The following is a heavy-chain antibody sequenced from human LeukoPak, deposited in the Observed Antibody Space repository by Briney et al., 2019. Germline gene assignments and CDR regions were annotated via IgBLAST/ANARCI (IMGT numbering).Heavy chain of an antibody. V-gene: IGHV3-21*01. Sequence: GGSLRLSCAASGFTFSSYSMNWLRQAPGKGLEWVSSISSSSSYIYYADSVKGRFTISRDNAKNSLYLQMNSLRAEDTAVYYCARAIFGVVIVAFDIWGQGTMVTVSS. CDR2: ISSSSSYI. CDR1: GFTFSSYS. CDR3: ARAIFGVVIVAFDI. D-gene: IGHD3-3*01. J-gene: IGHJ3*02.